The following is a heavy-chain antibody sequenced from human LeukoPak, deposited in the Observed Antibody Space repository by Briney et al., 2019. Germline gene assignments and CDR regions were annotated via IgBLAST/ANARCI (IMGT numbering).Heavy chain of an antibody. V-gene: IGHV1-69*13. CDR2: IIPIFGTA. J-gene: IGHJ4*02. Sequence: WASVKVSCKASGYVFTSYGISWVRQAPGQGLEWMGGIIPIFGTANYAQKFQGRVTITADESTSTAYMELSSLRSEDTAVYYCARGGDIVVVPAADPFDYWGQGTLVTVSS. CDR3: ARGGDIVVVPAADPFDY. D-gene: IGHD2-2*01. CDR1: GYVFTSYG.